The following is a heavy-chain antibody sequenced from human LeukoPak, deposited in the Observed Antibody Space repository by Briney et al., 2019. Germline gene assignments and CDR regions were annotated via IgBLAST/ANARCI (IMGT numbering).Heavy chain of an antibody. CDR3: AKDRLAAAVYYYGMDV. CDR1: GFTFSSYA. CDR2: ISGSGGST. J-gene: IGHJ6*02. Sequence: GGSLRLSCAASGFTFSSYAMSWVRQAPGKGLEWVSAISGSGGSTYYADSVKGRFTISRDNSKNTLYLQMNSLRAEDTAVYYCAKDRLAAAVYYYGMDVWGQGTTVTVSS. V-gene: IGHV3-23*01. D-gene: IGHD6-13*01.